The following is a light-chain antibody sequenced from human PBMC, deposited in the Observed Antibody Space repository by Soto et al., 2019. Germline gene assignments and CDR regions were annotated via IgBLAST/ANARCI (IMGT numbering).Light chain of an antibody. CDR3: SSYTRSSTLSV. Sequence: QSVLTQPASVSGSPGQSITISCTGTSSDVGGYNYVSWYQQHPGKAPKLMIYEVSNRPSGVSNRFSGSKSGNTASLTISGLQAEDEADYYCSSYTRSSTLSVFGTGTKVTGL. J-gene: IGLJ1*01. CDR1: SSDVGGYNY. CDR2: EVS. V-gene: IGLV2-14*01.